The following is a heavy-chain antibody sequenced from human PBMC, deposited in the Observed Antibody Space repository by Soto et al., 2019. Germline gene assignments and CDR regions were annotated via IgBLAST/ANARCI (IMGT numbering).Heavy chain of an antibody. D-gene: IGHD3-10*01. CDR1: GFSFSDYS. J-gene: IGHJ4*02. Sequence: GGSLRLSCTASGFSFSDYSLNWVRQAPGKGLEWVSSITHTGTNAYYADSVKGRFTISKDNSKNTLYLQMNSLRAEDTAVYYCAKVLRTAFYGSGTYYNWGYYFDYWGQGTLVTVSS. CDR3: AKVLRTAFYGSGTYYNWGYYFDY. V-gene: IGHV3-21*04. CDR2: ITHTGTNA.